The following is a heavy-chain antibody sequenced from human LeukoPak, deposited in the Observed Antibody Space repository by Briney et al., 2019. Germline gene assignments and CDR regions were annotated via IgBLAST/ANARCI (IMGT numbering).Heavy chain of an antibody. CDR1: GYTFTGYY. V-gene: IGHV1-2*02. CDR3: ARETYNGTTYGYYYYYGMDV. J-gene: IGHJ6*02. Sequence: VASVNVSCKSSGYTFTGYYMHWVRQAPGQGLEWMGWINPNSGGTNYAQKFQGRVTMTRDTSTSTVYMELSSLRSEDTAVYYCARETYNGTTYGYYYYYGMDVWGQGTTVTVSS. CDR2: INPNSGGT. D-gene: IGHD1-7*01.